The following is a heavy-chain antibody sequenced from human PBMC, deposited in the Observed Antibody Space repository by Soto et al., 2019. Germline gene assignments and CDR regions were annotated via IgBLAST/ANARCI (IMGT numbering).Heavy chain of an antibody. D-gene: IGHD6-13*01. CDR3: ARGLPGYSSSWSVPDY. CDR1: GFALSDYY. Sequence: GGSLRLSCAASGFALSDYYMSWIRQAPGKGLEWVSYISSSGRTIYYADPVRGRFTISRDNAENSLYLQMNSLRAEDTAVYYCARGLPGYSSSWSVPDYWGQGTLVTVSS. J-gene: IGHJ4*02. CDR2: ISSSGRTI. V-gene: IGHV3-11*04.